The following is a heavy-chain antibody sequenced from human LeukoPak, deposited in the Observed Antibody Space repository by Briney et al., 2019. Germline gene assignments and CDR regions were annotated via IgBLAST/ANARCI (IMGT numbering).Heavy chain of an antibody. J-gene: IGHJ1*01. CDR2: ISGSGGST. CDR3: ARGIHIAAAEEYFHH. Sequence: GGSLRLSCAASGFTFNSYAMSWVRQAPGKGLGWVSDISGSGGSTYYADSVKGRFTISRDSSKNTLYLQMNSLRAEDTAVYYCARGIHIAAAEEYFHHWGQGTLVTVSS. D-gene: IGHD6-13*01. V-gene: IGHV3-23*01. CDR1: GFTFNSYA.